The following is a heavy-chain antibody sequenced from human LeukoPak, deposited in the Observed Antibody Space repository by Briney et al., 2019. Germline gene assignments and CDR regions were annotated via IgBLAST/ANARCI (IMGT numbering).Heavy chain of an antibody. J-gene: IGHJ4*02. CDR1: GITFSSFE. CDR2: ISATGAAI. CDR3: ARLWGFKDTHY. D-gene: IGHD3-16*01. V-gene: IGHV3-48*03. Sequence: GGSLRLSRTASGITFSSFEMNWVRQAPGKGLEWISYISATGAAIDYADSVKGRFTISRDNAKNSVFLQMSSLRAEDTAVYYGARLWGFKDTHYWGQGTLVTVSS.